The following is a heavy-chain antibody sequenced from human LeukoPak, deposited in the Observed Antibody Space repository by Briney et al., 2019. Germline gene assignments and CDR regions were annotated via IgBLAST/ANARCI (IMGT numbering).Heavy chain of an antibody. CDR3: ASSGDSGWYYDYYYGMDV. Sequence: GGSLRLSCAASGFTFSSYAMSWVRQAPGKGLEWVSAISGSGGSTYYADSVKGRFTISRDNSRNTLYLQMNSLRAEDTAVHYCASSGDSGWYYDYYYGMDVWGQGTTVTVSS. CDR2: ISGSGGST. D-gene: IGHD6-19*01. J-gene: IGHJ6*02. V-gene: IGHV3-23*01. CDR1: GFTFSSYA.